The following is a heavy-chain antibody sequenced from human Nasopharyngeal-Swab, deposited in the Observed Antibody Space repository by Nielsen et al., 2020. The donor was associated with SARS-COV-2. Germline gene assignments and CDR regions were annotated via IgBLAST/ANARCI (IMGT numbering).Heavy chain of an antibody. CDR2: ISWNSGSI. CDR1: GFTFDDYA. V-gene: IGHV3-9*01. D-gene: IGHD5-18*01. J-gene: IGHJ6*02. CDR3: AKDTMDTAMVMDV. Sequence: GGSLTLSCAASGFTFDDYAMHWVRQAPGKGLEWVSGISWNSGSIGYADSVKGRFTISRDNAKNSLYLQMNSLRAEDTALYYCAKDTMDTAMVMDVWGQGTTVTVSS.